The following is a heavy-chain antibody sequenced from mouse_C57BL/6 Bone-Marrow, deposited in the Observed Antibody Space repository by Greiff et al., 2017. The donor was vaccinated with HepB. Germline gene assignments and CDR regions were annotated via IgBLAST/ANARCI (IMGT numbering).Heavy chain of an antibody. V-gene: IGHV1-64*01. CDR1: GYTFTSYW. J-gene: IGHJ4*01. CDR3: AREGVNWVYAMDY. Sequence: VQLQQPGAELVKPGASVKLSCKASGYTFTSYWMHWVKQRPGQGLEWIGMIQPNSGSTNYNEKFKSKATLTVDKSSSTAYMQLSSLTSEDSAVYYCAREGVNWVYAMDYWGQGTSVTVSS. CDR2: IQPNSGST. D-gene: IGHD4-1*01.